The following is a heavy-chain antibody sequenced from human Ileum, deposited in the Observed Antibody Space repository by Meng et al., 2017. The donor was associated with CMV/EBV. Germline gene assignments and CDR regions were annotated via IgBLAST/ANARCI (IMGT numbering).Heavy chain of an antibody. V-gene: IGHV1-69*04. J-gene: IGHJ5*02. CDR2: IIPILGIA. CDR3: ARDFYESSGYSDDCFDP. Sequence: SVKVSCKASGGTFSSYTISWVRQAPGQGLEWMGRIIPILGIANYAQKFQGRVTITADKSTSTAYMELSSLRSEDTAVYYCARDFYESSGYSDDCFDPWGQGTLVTVSS. CDR1: GGTFSSYT. D-gene: IGHD3-22*01.